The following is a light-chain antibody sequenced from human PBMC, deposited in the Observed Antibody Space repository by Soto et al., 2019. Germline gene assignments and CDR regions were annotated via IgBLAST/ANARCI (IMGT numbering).Light chain of an antibody. J-gene: IGKJ4*01. CDR3: QQYGSLIT. CDR1: QSVSSSY. Sequence: EIVLTQSPGTLSLSPGERATLSCRASQSVSSSYLAWYQRKPGQAPRLLIHGASTRAAGISDRFSGSGSGTDFTLTISRLEPEDFAVYYCQQYGSLITFGGGTKVDIK. CDR2: GAS. V-gene: IGKV3-20*01.